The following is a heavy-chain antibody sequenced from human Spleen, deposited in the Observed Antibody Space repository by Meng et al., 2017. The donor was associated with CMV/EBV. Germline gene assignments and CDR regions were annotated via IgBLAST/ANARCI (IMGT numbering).Heavy chain of an antibody. D-gene: IGHD6-13*01. Sequence: GGSLRLSCAASGFTFSFYTIHWVRQAPGKGLEWVTLISYDGSNEYYADSVKGRFTISRDNSKNTLYLQMNSLRGEDTAVYYCAKGPPSSSWYDDYGMDVWGQGTTVTVSS. CDR1: GFTFSFYT. V-gene: IGHV3-30*04. CDR2: ISYDGSNE. CDR3: AKGPPSSSWYDDYGMDV. J-gene: IGHJ6*02.